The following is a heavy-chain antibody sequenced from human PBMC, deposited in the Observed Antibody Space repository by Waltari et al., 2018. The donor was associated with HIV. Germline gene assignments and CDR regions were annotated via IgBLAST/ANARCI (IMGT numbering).Heavy chain of an antibody. CDR1: GGSFSGYY. J-gene: IGHJ4*02. D-gene: IGHD3-3*01. CDR2: INHSGSS. Sequence: QVQLQQWGAGLLTPSETLSTTCAVYGGSFSGYYWSWIRQPPGKGLEWIGEINHSGSSNYNPSLKSRVTISVDTSKNQFSLKLSSGTAADTAVYYCARGQDYDFWSGYYYDYWGQGTLVTVSS. CDR3: ARGQDYDFWSGYYYDY. V-gene: IGHV4-34*01.